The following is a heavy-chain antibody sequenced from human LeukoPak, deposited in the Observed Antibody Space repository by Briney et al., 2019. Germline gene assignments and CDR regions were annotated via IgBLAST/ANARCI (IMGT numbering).Heavy chain of an antibody. V-gene: IGHV4-30-4*01. CDR3: ARDWEMATRFDY. CDR1: GGSISSGGYS. J-gene: IGHJ4*02. Sequence: SETLSLTCAVSGGSISSGGYSWSWIRQPPGKGLEWIGYIYYSGSTYYNPSLKSRVTISVDTSKNQFSLKLSSVTAADTAVYYCARDWEMATRFDYWGQGTLVTVSS. D-gene: IGHD5-24*01. CDR2: IYYSGST.